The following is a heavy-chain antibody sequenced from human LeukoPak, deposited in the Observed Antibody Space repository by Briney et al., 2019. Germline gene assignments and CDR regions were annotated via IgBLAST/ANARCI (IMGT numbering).Heavy chain of an antibody. V-gene: IGHV3-23*01. CDR1: GFTFSSYA. CDR3: ARDGPSRSPTSGWFDP. Sequence: GGSLRLSCAASGFTFSSYAMTWVRQAPGKGLEWVSAITGSGDSAYYSDSVKGRFTISRDQSKSTVYLQMTSLRGEDTAVYYCARDGPSRSPTSGWFDPWGQGTLVTVSS. J-gene: IGHJ5*02. D-gene: IGHD2-15*01. CDR2: ITGSGDSA.